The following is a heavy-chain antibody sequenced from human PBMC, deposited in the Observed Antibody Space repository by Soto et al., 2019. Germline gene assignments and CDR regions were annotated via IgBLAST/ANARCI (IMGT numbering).Heavy chain of an antibody. J-gene: IGHJ4*02. D-gene: IGHD6-13*01. V-gene: IGHV4-38-2*01. Sequence: ASETLSLTCAVSGYSISSGYYWGWIRQPPGKGLEWIGSIYHSGSTYYNPSLKSRVTISVDTSKNQFSLKLSSVTAADTAVYYCAAGEASSRNLAPYYLDFWGQGTLVTVSS. CDR3: AAGEASSRNLAPYYLDF. CDR1: GYSISSGYY. CDR2: IYHSGST.